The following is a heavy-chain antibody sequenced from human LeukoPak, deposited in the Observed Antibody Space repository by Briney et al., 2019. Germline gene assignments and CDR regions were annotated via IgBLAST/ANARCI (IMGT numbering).Heavy chain of an antibody. Sequence: SETLSLTCTVSGVSISSSNSYWGWIRQPPGKGLEWIGSIYYSGNTYYNASLKSQVSISIDTSKDQFSLRLTPVTAADTAVYYCARQTGSGLFILPGGQGTLVTVSS. CDR3: ARQTGSGLFILP. CDR1: GVSISSSNSY. J-gene: IGHJ4*02. D-gene: IGHD3/OR15-3a*01. CDR2: IYYSGNT. V-gene: IGHV4-39*01.